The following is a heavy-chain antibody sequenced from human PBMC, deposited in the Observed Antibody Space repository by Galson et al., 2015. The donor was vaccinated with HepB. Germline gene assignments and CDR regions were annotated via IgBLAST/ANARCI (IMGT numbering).Heavy chain of an antibody. J-gene: IGHJ4*02. CDR2: IIPIFGTA. CDR1: GGTFSSYA. Sequence: SVKVSCKASGGTFSSYAISWVRQAPGQGLEWMGGIIPIFGTANYAQKFQGRVTITADESTSTAYMELSSLRSEDTAVYYCARVPAVGSGPKPFDYWGQGTLVTVSS. V-gene: IGHV1-69*13. CDR3: ARVPAVGSGPKPFDY. D-gene: IGHD3-10*01.